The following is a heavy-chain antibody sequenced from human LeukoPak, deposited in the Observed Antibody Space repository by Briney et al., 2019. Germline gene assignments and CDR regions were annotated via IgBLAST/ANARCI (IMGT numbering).Heavy chain of an antibody. D-gene: IGHD4-11*01. J-gene: IGHJ4*02. Sequence: GGSLRLSCAASGFIFSNYGMHWVRQAQGKGLEWVAVISYDGSNKFYADSVKGRFTISRDNSKNTLYLQMNSLRPEDTAVYYCATDPNYRNYMTDWGQGTLVTVSS. CDR3: ATDPNYRNYMTD. V-gene: IGHV3-30*03. CDR2: ISYDGSNK. CDR1: GFIFSNYG.